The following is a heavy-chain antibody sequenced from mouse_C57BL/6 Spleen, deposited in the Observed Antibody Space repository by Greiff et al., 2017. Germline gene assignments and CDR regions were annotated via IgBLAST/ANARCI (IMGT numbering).Heavy chain of an antibody. D-gene: IGHD1-1*01. CDR1: GFNIKDYY. CDR3: TLSATVVAADY. V-gene: IGHV14-1*01. Sequence: VQLQQSGAELVRPGASVKLSCTASGFNIKDYYMHWVKQRPEQGLEWIGRIDPEDGDTEYAPKFQGKATMTADTSSNTAYLQLSSLTSEDTAVYYCTLSATVVAADYWGQGTTRTVSS. CDR2: IDPEDGDT. J-gene: IGHJ2*01.